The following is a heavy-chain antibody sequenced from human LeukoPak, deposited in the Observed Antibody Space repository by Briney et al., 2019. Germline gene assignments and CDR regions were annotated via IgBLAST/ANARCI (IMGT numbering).Heavy chain of an antibody. CDR2: IYSGGST. Sequence: GGSLRLSCAASGFTVSSNYMSWVRQAPGKVLEWVSVIYSGGSTYYADSVKGRFTISRDNAKNSLYLQMNSLRAEDTAVYYCAELGITMIGGVWGKGTTVTISS. CDR3: AELGITMIGGV. V-gene: IGHV3-66*01. CDR1: GFTVSSNY. D-gene: IGHD3-10*02. J-gene: IGHJ6*04.